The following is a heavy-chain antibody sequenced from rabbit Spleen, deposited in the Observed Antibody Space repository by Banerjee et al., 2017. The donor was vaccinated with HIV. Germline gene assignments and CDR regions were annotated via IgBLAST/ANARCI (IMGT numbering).Heavy chain of an antibody. CDR2: INTATGKA. Sequence: QEQLEESGGGLVKPAGSLTLTCKASGFSFSDTDVMCWVRQAPGKGLEWIACINTATGKAVYASWAKGRFTISKTSSTTVTLQMTSLTVADTATYFCARGSATMTMVITGFYLNLWGPGTLVTVS. J-gene: IGHJ4*01. CDR3: ARGSATMTMVITGFYLNL. D-gene: IGHD2-1*01. CDR1: GFSFSDTDV. V-gene: IGHV1S45*01.